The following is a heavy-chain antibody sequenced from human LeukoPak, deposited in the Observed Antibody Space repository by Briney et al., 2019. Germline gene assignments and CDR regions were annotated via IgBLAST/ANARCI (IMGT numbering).Heavy chain of an antibody. CDR3: ARGALRFLASLNWFDP. J-gene: IGHJ5*02. CDR2: INHGGST. CDR1: GGSFSGDF. D-gene: IGHD3-3*01. Sequence: SETLSLTCAVYGGSFSGDFWSWIRQSPGKGLEWIGEINHGGSTTYNPSLKSRVTISVDTSKNQFSLKLSSVTAADTAVYYCARGALRFLASLNWFDPWGQGTLVTVSS. V-gene: IGHV4-34*01.